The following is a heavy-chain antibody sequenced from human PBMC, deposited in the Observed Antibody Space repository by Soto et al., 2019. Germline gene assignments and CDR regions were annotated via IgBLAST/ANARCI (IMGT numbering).Heavy chain of an antibody. V-gene: IGHV4-59*08. CDR2: IYYSGST. Sequence: PSETLSLTCTVSGGSISSYYWSWIRQPPGKGLEWIGYIYYSGSTNYNPSLKSRVTISVDTSKNQFSLKLSSVTAADTAVYYCARLITFTYYYGSGSYYGAFDIWGQGTMVTVSS. D-gene: IGHD3-10*01. CDR3: ARLITFTYYYGSGSYYGAFDI. J-gene: IGHJ3*02. CDR1: GGSISSYY.